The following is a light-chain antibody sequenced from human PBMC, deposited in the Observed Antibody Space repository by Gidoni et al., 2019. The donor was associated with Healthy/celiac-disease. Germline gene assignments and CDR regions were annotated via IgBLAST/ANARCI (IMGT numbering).Light chain of an antibody. V-gene: IGLV2-14*01. CDR2: EVS. CDR1: SSDVGGYNY. J-gene: IGLJ2*01. CDR3: SSYTSSSTLVV. Sequence: QSALTQPASVSGSPGHSITISCTGTSSDVGGYNYVSWYQQHPGKAPKLMIYEVSNRPSGVSNRFSGSKSGNTAFLTISGLQAEDEADYYCSSYTSSSTLVVFGGGTKLTVL.